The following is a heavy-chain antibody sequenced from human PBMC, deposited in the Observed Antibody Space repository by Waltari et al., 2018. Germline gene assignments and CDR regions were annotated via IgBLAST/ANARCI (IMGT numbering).Heavy chain of an antibody. CDR2: ITAGSSYI. D-gene: IGHD3-3*01. CDR1: GFRFSSYG. CDR3: ARTSSPTMFGVVLDY. Sequence: EVQLVESGGGLVKPGGSLRLSCAASGFRFSSYGMNWVRQAPGKGLEWVSSITAGSSYIDSADPVKGRFTISRDNAENSLYLQMTGLRAEDTAIYYCARTSSPTMFGVVLDYWGQGALVTVSS. V-gene: IGHV3-21*01. J-gene: IGHJ4*02.